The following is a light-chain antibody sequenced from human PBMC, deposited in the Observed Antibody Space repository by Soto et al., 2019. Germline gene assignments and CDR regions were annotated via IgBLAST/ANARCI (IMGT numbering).Light chain of an antibody. J-gene: IGKJ5*01. Sequence: EIVMTQSPATLSLSPGERATLSCRASQSVRSNLAWYQHKPGQAPRLLIYAASTRATAVPARFSASGSGTEFTLTISGLQSEDFAVYYCHQYDHWPEAFGEGTRLEIK. CDR2: AAS. CDR3: HQYDHWPEA. CDR1: QSVRSN. V-gene: IGKV3-15*01.